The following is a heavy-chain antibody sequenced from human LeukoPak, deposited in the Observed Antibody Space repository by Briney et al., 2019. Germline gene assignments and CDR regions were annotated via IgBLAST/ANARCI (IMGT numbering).Heavy chain of an antibody. Sequence: SETLSLTCTVSGGSISYGGYYWTWIRQHPGKGLEWIGYSHSSGDTHYNPSLKSRLTISVDTSKNHFSLKLSSVTAADTAMYYCARRVPDSSAPRIAFDIWGQGTMVTVSS. V-gene: IGHV4-31*03. D-gene: IGHD3-22*01. J-gene: IGHJ3*02. CDR2: SHSSGDT. CDR1: GGSISYGGYY. CDR3: ARRVPDSSAPRIAFDI.